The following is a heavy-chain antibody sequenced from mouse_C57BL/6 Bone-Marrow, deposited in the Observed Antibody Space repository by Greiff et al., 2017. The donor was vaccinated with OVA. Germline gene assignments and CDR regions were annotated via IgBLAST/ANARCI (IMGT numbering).Heavy chain of an antibody. CDR3: AGYGSSYESYYFDY. D-gene: IGHD1-1*01. CDR2: IYPGSGNT. V-gene: IGHV1-66*01. Sequence: QVQLQQSGPELVKPGASVKISCKASGYSFTSYYIHWVKQRPGQGLEWIGWIYPGSGNTKYNEKFKGKATLTADTSSSTAYMQLSSLTSEYSAVYYCAGYGSSYESYYFDYWGQGTTLTVSS. CDR1: GYSFTSYY. J-gene: IGHJ2*01.